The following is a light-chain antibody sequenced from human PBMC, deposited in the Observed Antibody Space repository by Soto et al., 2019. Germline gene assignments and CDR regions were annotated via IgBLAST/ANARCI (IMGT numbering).Light chain of an antibody. CDR1: QSISDT. V-gene: IGKV3-15*01. CDR2: GAS. CDR3: QQYNNWPWT. Sequence: DIVLTQSPGTLSLSPGERATLSCRASQSISDTLAWYQQKPGQAPRLLIYGASTRAPGFPARFSGSGSGTDFTLTISSLQSEDFAVYYCQQYNNWPWTFGQGTKVDIK. J-gene: IGKJ1*01.